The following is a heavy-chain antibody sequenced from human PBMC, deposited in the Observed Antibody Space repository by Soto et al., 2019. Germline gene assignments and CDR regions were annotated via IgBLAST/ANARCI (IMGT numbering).Heavy chain of an antibody. J-gene: IGHJ4*02. CDR1: GGSIRSCYYY. Sequence: PSETLSLTCTVSGGSIRSCYYYWSWIRQPPGKGLEWIGYIYYSGSTYYNPSLKSRVTISVDTSKNQFSLKLSSVTAADTAVYYCVGGGWLQYFXYWGQGTLVTVSS. V-gene: IGHV4-30-4*01. D-gene: IGHD5-12*01. CDR3: VGGGWLQYFXY. CDR2: IYYSGST.